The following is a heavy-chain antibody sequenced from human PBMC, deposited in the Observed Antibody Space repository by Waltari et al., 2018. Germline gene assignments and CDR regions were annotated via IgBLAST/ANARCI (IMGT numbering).Heavy chain of an antibody. CDR1: NGSSSRYF. D-gene: IGHD6-19*01. CDR2: IIHTGSS. CDR3: ARRGISVAVEFDS. Sequence: VHLQQWGAGLLKPSETLSLTCAGYNGSSSRYFRSWVRQSPGKGLEWIGEIIHTGSSNYNPSLKNRVTVSVDTSKNQFSLQVRSVTAADTAVYYCARRGISVAVEFDSWGQGTLVTVSS. J-gene: IGHJ5*01. V-gene: IGHV4-34*12.